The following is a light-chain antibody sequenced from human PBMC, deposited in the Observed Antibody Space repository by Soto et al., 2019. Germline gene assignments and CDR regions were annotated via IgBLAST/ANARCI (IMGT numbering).Light chain of an antibody. CDR2: AAS. J-gene: IGKJ5*01. CDR1: QSIGTF. CDR3: QQGYSTPYP. V-gene: IGKV1-39*01. Sequence: DLHMTQSPSSLSPSVGDRTTITSGASQSIGTFLNWYQQKPGKAPKLLIYAASTLQSGVPSRFSGSGSGTDFTLTISSLQPEDFAIYYCQQGYSTPYPVGQGKRLEIK.